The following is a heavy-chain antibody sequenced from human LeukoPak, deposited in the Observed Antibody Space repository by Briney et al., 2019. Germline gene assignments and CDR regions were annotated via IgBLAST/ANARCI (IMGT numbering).Heavy chain of an antibody. V-gene: IGHV3-30*04. Sequence: GGALRLACAASGFTFSTYSMHGVRQAPGKGLQWVAVISYDGSDKYYADSVKGRFTISRDNSKSTVYLQMSTMTAEDTAVYYCARPNYGSPWGYFDYWGQGTLVTVSS. D-gene: IGHD4-17*01. CDR2: ISYDGSDK. CDR3: ARPNYGSPWGYFDY. J-gene: IGHJ4*02. CDR1: GFTFSTYS.